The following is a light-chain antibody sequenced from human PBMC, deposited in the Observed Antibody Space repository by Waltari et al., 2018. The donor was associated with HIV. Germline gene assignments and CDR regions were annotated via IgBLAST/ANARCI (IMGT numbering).Light chain of an antibody. J-gene: IGLJ1*01. CDR2: DVY. V-gene: IGLV2-11*01. CDR1: TSDVGSYNY. CDR3: CAYAAGHVSYV. Sequence: QSALTQPPSVSGSPGQSVTISCTGSTSDVGSYNYVSWYQQYPGNAPKLIIFDVYQRPAGVPARFSGSRSGNTASLTISGLQTEDEADYFCCAYAAGHVSYVFGTGT.